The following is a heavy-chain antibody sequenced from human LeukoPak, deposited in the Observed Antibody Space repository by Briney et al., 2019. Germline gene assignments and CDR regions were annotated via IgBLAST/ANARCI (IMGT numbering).Heavy chain of an antibody. CDR1: GGSINTYY. D-gene: IGHD3-10*01. J-gene: IGHJ4*02. V-gene: IGHV4-59*01. CDR2: IYYSGST. Sequence: SETLSLTCTVSGGSINTYYGSWIRQPPGKGLEWIGYIYYSGSTKYNPSLERRISISVDTPKNQFSLRLSSVTAADRAVYYCARGPGSRYLDYWGQGILVTVSS. CDR3: ARGPGSRYLDY.